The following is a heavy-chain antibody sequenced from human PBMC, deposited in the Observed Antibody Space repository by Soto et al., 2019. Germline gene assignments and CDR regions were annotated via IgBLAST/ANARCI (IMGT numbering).Heavy chain of an antibody. V-gene: IGHV1-8*01. Sequence: ASVKVSCKASGYTFSNYDINWVRQATGQGLEWMGWMNPNSGNTGYAQKFPGRVTMTRNTSISTAYMELSSLRSEDTAVYYCARGGLQDFDSWGQGTLVTVSS. CDR3: ARGGLQDFDS. CDR2: MNPNSGNT. J-gene: IGHJ4*02. D-gene: IGHD4-4*01. CDR1: GYTFSNYD.